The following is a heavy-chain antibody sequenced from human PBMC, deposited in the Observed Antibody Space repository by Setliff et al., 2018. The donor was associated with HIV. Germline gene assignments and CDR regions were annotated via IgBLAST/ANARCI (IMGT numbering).Heavy chain of an antibody. CDR2: TYYRSKWYF. D-gene: IGHD6-19*01. Sequence: RSQTLSLTCAISGDSVSSNNAAWNWIRQSPLRGLEWLGRTYYRSKWYFDYAVSVKSRIIINPDTSKNQFSLHLNSVTPEDTAVYYCARGSYGSVLLWGQGTLVTVSS. V-gene: IGHV6-1*01. CDR3: ARGSYGSVLL. CDR1: GDSVSSNNAA. J-gene: IGHJ4*02.